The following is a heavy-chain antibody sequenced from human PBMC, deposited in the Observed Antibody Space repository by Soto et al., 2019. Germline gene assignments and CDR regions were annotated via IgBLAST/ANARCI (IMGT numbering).Heavy chain of an antibody. CDR1: GLTFSSYS. CDR2: ISSSSSTI. V-gene: IGHV3-48*01. D-gene: IGHD2-2*01. J-gene: IGHJ5*02. Sequence: GGSLRLSCAASGLTFSSYSMNWVRQAPGKGLEWVSYISSSSSTIYYADSVKGRFTISRDNAKNSLYLQMNSLRAEDTAVYYCARDRGYCSSTSCWPRWFDPWGQGTLVTVSS. CDR3: ARDRGYCSSTSCWPRWFDP.